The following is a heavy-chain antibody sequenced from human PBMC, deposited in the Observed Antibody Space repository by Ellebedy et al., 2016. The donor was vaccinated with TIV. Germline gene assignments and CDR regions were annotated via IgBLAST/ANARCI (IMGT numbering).Heavy chain of an antibody. CDR1: GGSISSSSYY. CDR3: ARGGTDFWSGNYVDV. V-gene: IGHV4-61*01. CDR2: IYYSGST. D-gene: IGHD3-3*01. Sequence: GSLRLXCTVSGGSISSSSYYWSWIRQPPGKGLEWIGYIYYSGSTNYNPSLKSRVTISVDTSKNQFSLKLSSVTAADTAVYYCARGGTDFWSGNYVDVWGKGTTVTVSS. J-gene: IGHJ6*03.